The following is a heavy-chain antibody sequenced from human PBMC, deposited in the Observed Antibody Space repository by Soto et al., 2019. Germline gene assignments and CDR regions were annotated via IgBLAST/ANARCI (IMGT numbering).Heavy chain of an antibody. CDR3: AKDHSGSGSYRFDY. V-gene: IGHV3-23*01. CDR2: ISDGGGDT. Sequence: GGSLRLSCAASGFPFSNHAVSWVRQAPGKGLEWVSGISDGGGDTYYADSVKGRFTISRDNSKNTLYLQMTSLRAEDTAVYHCAKDHSGSGSYRFDYWGQGTLVTVSS. D-gene: IGHD3-10*01. CDR1: GFPFSNHA. J-gene: IGHJ4*02.